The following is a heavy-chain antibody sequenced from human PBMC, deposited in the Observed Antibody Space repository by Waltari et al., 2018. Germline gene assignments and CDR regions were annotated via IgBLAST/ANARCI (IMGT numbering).Heavy chain of an antibody. CDR1: GGTFSSYA. V-gene: IGHV1-69*01. J-gene: IGHJ6*02. CDR2: IIPIFGTA. Sequence: QVQLVQSGAEVKKPGSSVKVSCKASGGTFSSYAISWVRPAPGQGLEWMGGIIPIFGTANYAQKFQGRVTITADESTSTAYMELSSLRSEDTAVYYCARGIAIALDYYYYGMDVWGQGTTVTVSS. CDR3: ARGIAIALDYYYYGMDV. D-gene: IGHD2-21*01.